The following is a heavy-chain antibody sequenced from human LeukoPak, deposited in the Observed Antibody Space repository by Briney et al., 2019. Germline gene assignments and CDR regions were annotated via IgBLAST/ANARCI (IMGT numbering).Heavy chain of an antibody. CDR2: FDPEDGET. CDR3: ATDSYGSGSYCFDP. V-gene: IGHV1-24*01. D-gene: IGHD3-10*01. Sequence: ASVKVSCKVSGYTLTELSMHWVRQAPGKGPEWMGGFDPEDGETIYAQKFQGRVTMTEDTSTDTAYMELSSLRSEDTAVYYCATDSYGSGSYCFDPWGQGTLVTVSS. J-gene: IGHJ5*02. CDR1: GYTLTELS.